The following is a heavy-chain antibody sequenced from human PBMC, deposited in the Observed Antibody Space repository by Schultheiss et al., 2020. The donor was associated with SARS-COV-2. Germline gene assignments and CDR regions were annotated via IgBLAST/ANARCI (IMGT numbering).Heavy chain of an antibody. J-gene: IGHJ6*02. D-gene: IGHD6-13*01. CDR2: IYYSGST. CDR1: GGSISSYY. Sequence: SETLSLTCTVSGGSISSYYWSWIRQPPGKGLEWIGYIYYSGSTNYNPSLKSRVTISVDKSKNQFSLKLSSVTAADTAVYYCARQVGYSSSWATYYYYGMDVWGQGTTVTVSS. CDR3: ARQVGYSSSWATYYYYGMDV. V-gene: IGHV4-59*08.